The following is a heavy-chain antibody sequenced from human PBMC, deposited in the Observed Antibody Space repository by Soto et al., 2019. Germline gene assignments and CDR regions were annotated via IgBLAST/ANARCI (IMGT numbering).Heavy chain of an antibody. CDR3: ARDKGYCSSTSCSGLSWFDP. CDR2: IYHSGST. J-gene: IGHJ5*02. CDR1: SGSISSSNW. Sequence: QVQLQESGPGLVKPSGTLSLTCAVASGSISSSNWWSWVRQPPGKGLEWIGEIYHSGSTNYNPSLRIRVTITVDKSKNQFSLKLSSVTAADTAVYYCARDKGYCSSTSCSGLSWFDPWGQGTMVTVSS. D-gene: IGHD2-2*01. V-gene: IGHV4-4*02.